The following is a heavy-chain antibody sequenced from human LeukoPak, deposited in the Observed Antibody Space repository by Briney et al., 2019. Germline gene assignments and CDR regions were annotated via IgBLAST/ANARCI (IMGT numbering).Heavy chain of an antibody. V-gene: IGHV4-59*11. CDR2: IFHSGVT. D-gene: IGHD4-23*01. Sequence: SETLSLTCTGSNGPINSHYWTWVRQPPGKGLEWIGFIFHSGVTNYNPSLKSRVTIYVDTSNNQFSLKLTSMTAADTAFYYCARGGNSSWSDNWLDPWGQGTLVTVSS. CDR3: ARGGNSSWSDNWLDP. J-gene: IGHJ5*02. CDR1: NGPINSHY.